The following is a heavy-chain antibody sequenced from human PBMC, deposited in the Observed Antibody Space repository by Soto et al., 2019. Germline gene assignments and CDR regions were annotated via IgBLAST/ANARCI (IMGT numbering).Heavy chain of an antibody. CDR2: ITAYNGNT. Sequence: QVQLVQSGAEVKKPGASVKVSCKASGSTFTTYGISWERQAPGQGLEWMGWITAYNGNTKYAQKLQGRVTMTTDTSTSTAAMELRSLPYDDTAVYYCARDSPPVDYWGQGTLVTVSS. CDR1: GSTFTTYG. V-gene: IGHV1-18*01. J-gene: IGHJ4*02. CDR3: ARDSPPVDY.